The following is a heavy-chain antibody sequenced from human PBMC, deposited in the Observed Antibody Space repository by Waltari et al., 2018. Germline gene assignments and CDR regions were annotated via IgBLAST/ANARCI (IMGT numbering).Heavy chain of an antibody. V-gene: IGHV3-7*01. CDR1: GFTFGSYW. J-gene: IGHJ4*02. CDR2: IKQDGSEE. CDR3: ARPRTGTTYPFDY. Sequence: EVHLVESGGDLVQPGDFLRLSCVASGFTFGSYWMPWVRQAPGKGLEWVASIKQDGSEEYYVDSVKGRFTISRENARNSLFLLMNSLSAEDTGVYYCARPRTGTTYPFDYWGQGTLVTVSS. D-gene: IGHD1-7*01.